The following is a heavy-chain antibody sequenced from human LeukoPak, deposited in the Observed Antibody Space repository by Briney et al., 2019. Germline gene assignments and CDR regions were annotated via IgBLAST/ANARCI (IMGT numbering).Heavy chain of an antibody. CDR1: GGSFSGYY. V-gene: IGHV4-34*01. CDR2: INHSGST. CDR3: ARLHRRNYYDSCGYYHYFDY. Sequence: SETLSLTCAVYGGSFSGYYWSWIRQPPGKGLEWIGEINHSGSTNYNPSLKSRVTISVDTSKNQFSLKLSSVTAADTAVYYCARLHRRNYYDSCGYYHYFDYWGQGTLVTVSS. J-gene: IGHJ4*02. D-gene: IGHD3-22*01.